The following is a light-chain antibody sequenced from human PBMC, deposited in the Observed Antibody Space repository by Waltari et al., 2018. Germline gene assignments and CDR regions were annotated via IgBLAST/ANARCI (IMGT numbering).Light chain of an antibody. CDR1: SPTLGHKS. Sequence: QSVLPQPPSVSAAPGQKVTIPSSGRSPTLGHKSVSWYQQRPGTAPKLLIYENNKRPSGIPDRFSGSESDTSATLGITGLQTGDEADYYCGAWDSSLNAWVFGGGTKVTVL. J-gene: IGLJ3*02. V-gene: IGLV1-51*02. CDR2: ENN. CDR3: GAWDSSLNAWV.